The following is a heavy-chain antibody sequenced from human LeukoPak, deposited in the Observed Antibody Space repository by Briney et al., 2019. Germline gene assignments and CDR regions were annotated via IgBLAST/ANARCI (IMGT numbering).Heavy chain of an antibody. CDR3: ARGWELLSAFDI. V-gene: IGHV3-48*01. CDR1: GFTFSSYS. J-gene: IGHJ3*02. D-gene: IGHD1-26*01. CDR2: ISSSSSTI. Sequence: PGGSLRLSCAASGFTFSSYSMNWVRQAPGKGLEWVSYISSSSSTIYYADSVKGRFTISRDNAKNSLYLQINSLRAEDTAVYYCARGWELLSAFDIWGQGTMVTVSS.